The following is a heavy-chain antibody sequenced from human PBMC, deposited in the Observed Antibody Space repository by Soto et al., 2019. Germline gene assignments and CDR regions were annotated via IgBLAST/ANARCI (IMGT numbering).Heavy chain of an antibody. V-gene: IGHV4-31*03. CDR2: IYYSGST. J-gene: IGHJ5*02. Sequence: VQLQESGPGLVKPSQTLSLTCTVSGGSISSGGYYWSWIRQHPRKGLEWIGYIYYSGSTYYNPSLKSRVTISVDTSKNQFSLKLSSVTAADTAVYYCARDKDPPPWFDPWGQGTLVTVSS. CDR3: ARDKDPPPWFDP. CDR1: GGSISSGGYY.